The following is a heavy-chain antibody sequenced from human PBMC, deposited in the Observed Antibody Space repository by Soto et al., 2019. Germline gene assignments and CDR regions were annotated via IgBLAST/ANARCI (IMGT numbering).Heavy chain of an antibody. V-gene: IGHV4-30-2*01. J-gene: IGHJ4*02. D-gene: IGHD6-19*01. CDR1: GGYISSGCDS. Sequence: SETLSLTCAVSGGYISSGCDSWSWIRQPPGKGLEWIGYMYHSGSTNYNPSLKSRVTISVDKSKNQFSLKLSSVTAADTAVYYCARVIGHQWLKAYYFDYWGQGTLVTVSS. CDR3: ARVIGHQWLKAYYFDY. CDR2: MYHSGST.